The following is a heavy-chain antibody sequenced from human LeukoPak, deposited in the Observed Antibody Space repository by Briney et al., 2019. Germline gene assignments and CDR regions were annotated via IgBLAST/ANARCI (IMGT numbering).Heavy chain of an antibody. CDR1: GFTFSSYA. V-gene: IGHV3-30*01. Sequence: GGSLRLSCAASGFTFSSYAMHWVRQAPGKGLEWVAVISYDGNNKYYADSVKGRFSISRDNSKNTLFLQMNSLRVDDTAVYYCAGSIGYCSNGVCAEGLHYWGQGTLVTVSS. J-gene: IGHJ4*02. D-gene: IGHD2-8*01. CDR3: AGSIGYCSNGVCAEGLHY. CDR2: ISYDGNNK.